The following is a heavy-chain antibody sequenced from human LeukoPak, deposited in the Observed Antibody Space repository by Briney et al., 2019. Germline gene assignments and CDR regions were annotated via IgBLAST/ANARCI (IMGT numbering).Heavy chain of an antibody. CDR2: INHSGST. CDR1: GGSFSGYY. D-gene: IGHD2-2*01. V-gene: IGHV4-34*01. Sequence: SETLSLTCAVYGGSFSGYYWSWARQPPGKGLEWIGEINHSGSTNYNPSLKSRVTISVDTSKNQFSLKLSSVTAADTAVYYCARAPPVVVVPAATPNYLYYFVYWGQGTLVTVSS. CDR3: ARAPPVVVVPAATPNYLYYFVY. J-gene: IGHJ4*02.